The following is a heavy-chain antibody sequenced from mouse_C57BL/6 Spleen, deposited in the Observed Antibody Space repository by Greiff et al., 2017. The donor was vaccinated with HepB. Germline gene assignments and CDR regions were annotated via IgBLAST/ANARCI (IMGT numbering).Heavy chain of an antibody. V-gene: IGHV7-3*01. CDR3: ARYRGGYDDVYFDY. J-gene: IGHJ2*01. CDR2: IRNKANGYTT. D-gene: IGHD2-2*01. CDR1: GFTFTDYY. Sequence: EVKLVESGGGLVQPGGSLSLSCAASGFTFTDYYMSWVRQPPGKALEWLGFIRNKANGYTTEYSASVKGRFTISRDNSQSILYLQMNALRAEDSATYYCARYRGGYDDVYFDYWGQGTTLTVSS.